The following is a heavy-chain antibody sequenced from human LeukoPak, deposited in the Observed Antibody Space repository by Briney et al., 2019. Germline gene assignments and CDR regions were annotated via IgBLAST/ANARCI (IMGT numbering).Heavy chain of an antibody. J-gene: IGHJ3*02. Sequence: NPSETLSLTCTVSGGSISSGSYYWSWIRQPAGKGLEWIGRIYTSGSTNYNPSLKSRATISVDTSKNQFSLKLSSVTAADTAVYYCARDRKQWLTSDAFDIWGQGTMVTVSS. CDR1: GGSISSGSYY. CDR2: IYTSGST. D-gene: IGHD6-19*01. V-gene: IGHV4-61*02. CDR3: ARDRKQWLTSDAFDI.